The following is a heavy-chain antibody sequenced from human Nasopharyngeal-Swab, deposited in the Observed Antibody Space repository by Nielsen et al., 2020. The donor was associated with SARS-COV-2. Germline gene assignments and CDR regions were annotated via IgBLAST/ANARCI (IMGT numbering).Heavy chain of an antibody. CDR1: GGSISSSSYY. CDR2: LYSIGST. Sequence: SATLSLTCTVSGGSISSSSYYWGSIRQPPGKGLEWIGSLYSIGSTYYHPSLKSRVTISVDTSKNQFSLKLSSVTATDTAVYYCARLDAGYSSGWYYFDYWGQGTLVTVSS. CDR3: ARLDAGYSSGWYYFDY. D-gene: IGHD6-19*01. V-gene: IGHV4-39*01. J-gene: IGHJ4*02.